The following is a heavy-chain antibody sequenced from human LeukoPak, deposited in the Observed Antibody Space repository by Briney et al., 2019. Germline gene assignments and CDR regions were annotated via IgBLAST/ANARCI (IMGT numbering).Heavy chain of an antibody. CDR2: INHSGST. D-gene: IGHD3-10*01. CDR1: GGSFSGYY. Sequence: SETLSLTCAVYGGSFSGYYWSRIRQPPGKGLEWIGEINHSGSTNYNPSLKSRVTISVDTSKNQFSLKLSSVTAADTAVYYCARGRNWGDYYYGSGKPFDPWGQGTLVTVSS. CDR3: ARGRNWGDYYYGSGKPFDP. J-gene: IGHJ5*02. V-gene: IGHV4-34*01.